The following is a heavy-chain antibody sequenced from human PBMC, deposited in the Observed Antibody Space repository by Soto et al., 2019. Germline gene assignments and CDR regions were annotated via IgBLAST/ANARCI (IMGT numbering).Heavy chain of an antibody. CDR2: ISSDGSNK. Sequence: QVQLVESGGGVVQPGRSLRLSCAASGFTFSSYPVHWVRQAPGKGLEWVAVISSDGSNKYYADSVKGRFTISRDNSKNTRYLQMNSLRTEDTAVYYCARDVPGGQQLVGWCDPWGQGTLVTVSS. J-gene: IGHJ5*02. V-gene: IGHV3-30-3*01. CDR3: ARDVPGGQQLVGWCDP. CDR1: GFTFSSYP. D-gene: IGHD6-13*01.